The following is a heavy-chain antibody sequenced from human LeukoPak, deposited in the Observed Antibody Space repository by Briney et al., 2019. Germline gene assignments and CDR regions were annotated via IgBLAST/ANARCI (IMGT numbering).Heavy chain of an antibody. D-gene: IGHD6-13*01. J-gene: IGHJ3*02. CDR1: GFTFSDYY. Sequence: GGSLRPSCAASGFTFSDYYMSWIRQAPGKGLEWVSYISSSGSTIYYADSVKGRFTISRDNAKNSLYLQMNSLRAEDTAVYYCARESSSSSGAFDIWGQGTMVTVSS. CDR3: ARESSSSSGAFDI. CDR2: ISSSGSTI. V-gene: IGHV3-11*01.